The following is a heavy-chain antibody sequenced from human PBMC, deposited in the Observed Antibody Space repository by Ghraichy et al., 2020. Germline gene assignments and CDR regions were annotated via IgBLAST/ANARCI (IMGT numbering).Heavy chain of an antibody. V-gene: IGHV3-33*01. CDR3: ARDWNGMDV. CDR2: IWYDGSNK. D-gene: IGHD1-1*01. Sequence: GESLNNSCAASGFTFSSYAMHWVRQAPGKGLEWVAVIWYDGSNKYYADSVKGRFTISRDNSKNTLYLQMNSLRAEDTAVYYCARDWNGMDVWGQGTTVTVSS. CDR1: GFTFSSYA. J-gene: IGHJ6*02.